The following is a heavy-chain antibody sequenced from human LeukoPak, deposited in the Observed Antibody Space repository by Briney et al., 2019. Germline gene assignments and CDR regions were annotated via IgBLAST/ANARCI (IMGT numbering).Heavy chain of an antibody. D-gene: IGHD2-2*01. CDR1: GFTFSSYA. V-gene: IGHV3-23*01. J-gene: IGHJ5*02. CDR3: AKKLWEKYQLPGTNWFDP. Sequence: PGGSLRLSCAASGFTFSSYAMSWVRQAPGKGLEWVSAISGSGGSTYYADSVKGRFTISRDNSKNTLYLQMNSLRAEDTAVYYCAKKLWEKYQLPGTNWFDPWGQGTLVTVSS. CDR2: ISGSGGST.